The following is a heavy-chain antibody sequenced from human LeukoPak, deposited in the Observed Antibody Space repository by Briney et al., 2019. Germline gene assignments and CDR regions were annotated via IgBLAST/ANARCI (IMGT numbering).Heavy chain of an antibody. CDR2: ISSSSSYI. V-gene: IGHV3-21*04. CDR3: AKPKAVAGTSSAFDI. D-gene: IGHD6-19*01. J-gene: IGHJ3*02. Sequence: GGSLRLSCAASGFTFSSYSMNWVRQAPGKGLERVSSISSSSSYIYYADSVKGRFTISRDNSKNTLYLQMSSLRAEDTAVYYCAKPKAVAGTSSAFDIWGQGTMVTVSS. CDR1: GFTFSSYS.